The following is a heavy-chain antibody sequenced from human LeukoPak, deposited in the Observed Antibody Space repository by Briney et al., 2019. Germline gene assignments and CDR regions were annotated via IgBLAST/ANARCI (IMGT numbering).Heavy chain of an antibody. D-gene: IGHD3-22*01. Sequence: GGSLRLSCAASGFTFSSYGMYWVRQAPGKGLEWVAFIRYDGSNKYYTDSVKGRFTVSRDSSKNTLYLQMNSLRPDDTAVYYCAKGYPVDYYDTSGFDYWGQGTLVTVSS. CDR3: AKGYPVDYYDTSGFDY. V-gene: IGHV3-30*02. CDR2: IRYDGSNK. CDR1: GFTFSSYG. J-gene: IGHJ4*02.